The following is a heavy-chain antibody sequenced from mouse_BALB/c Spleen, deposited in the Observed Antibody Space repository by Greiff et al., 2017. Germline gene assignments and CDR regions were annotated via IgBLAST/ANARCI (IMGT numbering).Heavy chain of an antibody. CDR2: SYPGSGST. CDR3: AITTDAMDY. J-gene: IGHJ4*01. D-gene: IGHD2-4*01. Sequence: VQLQQSGPELVKPGASVKMSCKASGYTFTDYVISWVKQRTGQGLEWIGESYPGSGSTYYNEKFKGKATLTADKSSNTAYMQLSSLTSEDSAVYFCAITTDAMDYWGQGTSVTVSS. V-gene: IGHV1-77*01. CDR1: GYTFTDYV.